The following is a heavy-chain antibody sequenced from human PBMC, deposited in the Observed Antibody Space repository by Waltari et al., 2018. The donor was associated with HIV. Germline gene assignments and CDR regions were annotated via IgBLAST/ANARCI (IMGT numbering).Heavy chain of an antibody. D-gene: IGHD1-20*01. V-gene: IGHV3-15*01. CDR3: TTGLLYKRY. Sequence: EVQLVESGGGLVKPGGSLRLSCAGSGFTFSNAWLRWVRQTPGKAREWVGPINSKPDGGTTDYAAPVKGRFTISREDAKNTLYQQMVSLKTEDTAVYYCTTGLLYKRYWGQGTLGTVSS. CDR1: GFTFSNAW. J-gene: IGHJ4*02. CDR2: INSKPDGGTT.